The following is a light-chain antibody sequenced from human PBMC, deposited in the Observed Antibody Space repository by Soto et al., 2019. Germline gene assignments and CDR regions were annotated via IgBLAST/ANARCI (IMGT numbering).Light chain of an antibody. CDR1: QSVSSY. CDR3: QQYANSPLT. CDR2: DTS. J-gene: IGKJ4*01. V-gene: IGKV3-20*01. Sequence: EIVLTQSPGTLSLSPGERTTISCRASQSVSSYLAWYQQKPGQAPRLLIYDTSSRATGIPDRFSGSVSGTDFTLTISRLEPEDFAVYSCQQYANSPLTFGGGTKVEI.